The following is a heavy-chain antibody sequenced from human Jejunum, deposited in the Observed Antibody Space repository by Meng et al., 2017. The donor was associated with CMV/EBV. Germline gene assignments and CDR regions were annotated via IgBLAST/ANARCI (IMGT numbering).Heavy chain of an antibody. Sequence: QGQLQESGSGLGKPSETLSLTCTFSSDSISSNFWSWIRQPAGKGLEWIGRIYSSGSTFYNPSLKSRVTMSVDTSKNQFSLSLASVTAADTAIYFCAREESVGIAVTGTFDYWGQGILVTVSS. J-gene: IGHJ4*02. CDR2: IYSSGST. V-gene: IGHV4-4*07. CDR3: AREESVGIAVTGTFDY. CDR1: SDSISSNF. D-gene: IGHD6-19*01.